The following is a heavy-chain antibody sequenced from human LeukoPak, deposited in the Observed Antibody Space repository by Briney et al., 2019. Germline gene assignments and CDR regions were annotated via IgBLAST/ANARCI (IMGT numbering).Heavy chain of an antibody. D-gene: IGHD6-13*01. CDR1: GFTFSSYA. J-gene: IGHJ4*02. CDR3: AKERVQQLVGGGDY. CDR2: ISGSGGST. Sequence: GGSLRLSCAASGFTFSSYAMSWVRQAPGKGLEWVSAISGSGGSTYYADSVKGRLTISRDNSKNTLYLQMNSLRAEDTAVYYCAKERVQQLVGGGDYWGQGTLVTVSS. V-gene: IGHV3-23*01.